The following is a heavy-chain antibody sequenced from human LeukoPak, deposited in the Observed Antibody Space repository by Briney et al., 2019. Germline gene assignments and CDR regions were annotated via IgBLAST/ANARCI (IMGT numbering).Heavy chain of an antibody. J-gene: IGHJ6*03. CDR2: ISSSSYI. Sequence: GGSLRLSCAASGFTFSSYSMNWVRQAPGKGLEWVSSISSSSYIYYADSVKGRFTISRDNAKDSLYLQMNSLRAEDTAVYYCARDFRSRGRSYYYMDVWGKGTTVTVSS. V-gene: IGHV3-21*01. CDR1: GFTFSSYS. CDR3: ARDFRSRGRSYYYMDV. D-gene: IGHD3-10*01.